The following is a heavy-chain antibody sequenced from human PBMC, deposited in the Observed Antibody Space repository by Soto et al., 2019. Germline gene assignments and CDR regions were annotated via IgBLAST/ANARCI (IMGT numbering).Heavy chain of an antibody. CDR1: GGTFSTYA. CDR3: ARGVHYDSSGYYYFY. Sequence: QVQLVQSGAEVKKPGSSVKVSCKASGGTFSTYAIDWVRQAPGQGLEGMGGIIPLFGTAKYAQNFQGRITITADESTNTAYMELRSLRSQDTAVYYCARGVHYDSSGYYYFYWGQGTLVTVSS. CDR2: IIPLFGTA. V-gene: IGHV1-69*01. J-gene: IGHJ4*02. D-gene: IGHD3-22*01.